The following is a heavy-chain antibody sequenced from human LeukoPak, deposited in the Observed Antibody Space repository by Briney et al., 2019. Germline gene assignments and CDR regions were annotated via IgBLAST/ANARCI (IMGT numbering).Heavy chain of an antibody. J-gene: IGHJ5*02. CDR2: ISAYNGNT. D-gene: IGHD6-13*01. CDR3: ARVLDKQQLIHVNWFDP. V-gene: IGHV1-18*01. Sequence: GASVKVSCKASGYTFTSYGISWVRQAPGQGLEWMGWISAYNGNTNYAQKLQGRVTMTTDTSTSTAYMELRSLRSDDTAVYYCARVLDKQQLIHVNWFDPWGQGTLVTVSS. CDR1: GYTFTSYG.